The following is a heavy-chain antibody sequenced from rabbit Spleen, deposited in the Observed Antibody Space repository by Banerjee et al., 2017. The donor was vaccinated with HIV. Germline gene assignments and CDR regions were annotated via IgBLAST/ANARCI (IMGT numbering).Heavy chain of an antibody. J-gene: IGHJ4*01. CDR2: IYPGFGIR. CDR3: ARDAVGYAGVAPYFNL. V-gene: IGHV1S47*01. CDR1: GFDFSQHG. D-gene: IGHD4-2*01. Sequence: EQLVESGGGLIQPGGSLKLSCKASGFDFSQHGVSWVRQAPGKGLEWIAYIYPGFGIRSYANSVKGRFTISSDNAQNTVFLQMTSLTASDTATYFCARDAVGYAGVAPYFNLWGPGTLVTVS.